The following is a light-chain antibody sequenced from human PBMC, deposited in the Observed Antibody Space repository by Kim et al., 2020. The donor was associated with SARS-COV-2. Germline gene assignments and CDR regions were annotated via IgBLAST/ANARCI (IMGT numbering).Light chain of an antibody. V-gene: IGKV1-8*01. CDR1: QNIYNY. J-gene: IGKJ2*01. Sequence: ACTGNRVTITCRTSQNIYNYLVRFQPEPGRAPDLLTYVRSNLLGDGPPSIGGSGSRRDISLSISHLQPDDFATYYCQQYYTYPQYNFGQETGLEI. CDR2: VRS. CDR3: QQYYTYPQYN.